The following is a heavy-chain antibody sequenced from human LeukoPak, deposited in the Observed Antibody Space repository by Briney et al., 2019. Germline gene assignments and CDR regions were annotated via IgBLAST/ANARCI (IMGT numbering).Heavy chain of an antibody. V-gene: IGHV4-39*07. Sequence: PSETLSLTCTVSGGSIRSSYYYWGWIRQPPGKGLEWIGSIYDSGSTYYNPSLKSRVTISVDTSKNQFSLKLNSVTAADTAVYYCARESPDNYYYYYGMDVWGQGTTVTVSS. J-gene: IGHJ6*02. CDR2: IYDSGST. CDR3: ARESPDNYYYYYGMDV. CDR1: GGSIRSSYYY.